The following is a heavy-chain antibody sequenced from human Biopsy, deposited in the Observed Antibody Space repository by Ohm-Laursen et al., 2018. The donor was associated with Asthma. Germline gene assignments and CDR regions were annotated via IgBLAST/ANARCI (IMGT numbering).Heavy chain of an antibody. CDR3: ARTHERWTSIQDDALDI. V-gene: IGHV3-30*03. J-gene: IGHJ3*02. CDR1: GFTFSIYD. D-gene: IGHD4-23*01. CDR2: ISYDGGNK. Sequence: RSLRLSCTASGFTFSIYDIHWVRQAPGKGLERVAVISYDGGNKFYGDSVKGRFTLSRDNSRNTLYLQMNSLRVEDTAVYYCARTHERWTSIQDDALDIWGQGTMVIVSS.